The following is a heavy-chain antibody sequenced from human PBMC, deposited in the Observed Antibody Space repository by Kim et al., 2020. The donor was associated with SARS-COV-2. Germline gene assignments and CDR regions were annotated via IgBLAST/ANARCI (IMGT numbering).Heavy chain of an antibody. Sequence: SETLSLTCTVSGGSISSYYWSWIRQPPGKGLEWIGYIYYSGSTNYNPSLKSRVTISVDTSKNQFSLKLSSVTAADTAVYYCARRNEGYYYYGMDVWGQGTTVTVSS. J-gene: IGHJ6*02. CDR1: GGSISSYY. CDR3: ARRNEGYYYYGMDV. V-gene: IGHV4-59*08. D-gene: IGHD1-1*01. CDR2: IYYSGST.